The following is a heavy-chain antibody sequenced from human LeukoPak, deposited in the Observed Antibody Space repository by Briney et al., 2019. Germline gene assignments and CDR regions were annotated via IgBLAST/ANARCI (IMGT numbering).Heavy chain of an antibody. J-gene: IGHJ3*02. CDR1: GFTFSSYS. D-gene: IGHD1-26*01. CDR3: ARDRPGRAGDAFDI. V-gene: IGHV3-48*01. Sequence: PGGSLRLSCAASGFTFSSYSMNWVRQAPGKGLEWVSYISSSSSTIYYADSVKGRFTISRDNSKNTLYLQMNSLRAEDTAVYYCARDRPGRAGDAFDIWGQGTMVTVSS. CDR2: ISSSSSTI.